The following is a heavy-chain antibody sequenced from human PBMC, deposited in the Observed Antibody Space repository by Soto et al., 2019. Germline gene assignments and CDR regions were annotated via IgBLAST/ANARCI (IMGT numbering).Heavy chain of an antibody. CDR1: RFTFSSYA. J-gene: IGHJ6*02. V-gene: IGHV3-30-3*01. D-gene: IGHD4-4*01. Sequence: GGSLRLSCAASRFTFSSYAMHWVRQGPGKGLEWVAVISYDGSNKYYADSVKGRFTISRDNSKNTLYLQMNSLRAEDTAVYYCARDLESNPNYYYYYGMDVWGQGTTVTVSS. CDR2: ISYDGSNK. CDR3: ARDLESNPNYYYYYGMDV.